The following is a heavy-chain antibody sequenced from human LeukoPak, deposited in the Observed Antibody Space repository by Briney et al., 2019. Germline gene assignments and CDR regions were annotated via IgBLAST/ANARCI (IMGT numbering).Heavy chain of an antibody. J-gene: IGHJ3*02. CDR2: ISYDGSNK. Sequence: GGSLRLSCAASGFTFSSYGMHWVRQAPGKGLEWVAVISYDGSNKYYADSVKGRFTISRDNSKNTLYLQMNSLRAEDTAVYYCAKDDSSGYYLGAFDIWGQGTMVTVSS. CDR3: AKDDSSGYYLGAFDI. CDR1: GFTFSSYG. D-gene: IGHD3-22*01. V-gene: IGHV3-30*18.